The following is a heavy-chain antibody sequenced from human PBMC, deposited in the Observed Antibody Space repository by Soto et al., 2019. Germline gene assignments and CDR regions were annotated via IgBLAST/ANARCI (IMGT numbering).Heavy chain of an antibody. Sequence: GGSLRLSCASSGFTFSTYFMTWVRQAPGKGLEWVATIKPDGSERWYVDSVKGRFTISRDNAKNSLYLEMNSLRAEDTAVYFCASDLNWPNFWGQGSLVTISS. CDR1: GFTFSTYF. D-gene: IGHD1-20*01. CDR3: ASDLNWPNF. V-gene: IGHV3-7*01. J-gene: IGHJ4*02. CDR2: IKPDGSER.